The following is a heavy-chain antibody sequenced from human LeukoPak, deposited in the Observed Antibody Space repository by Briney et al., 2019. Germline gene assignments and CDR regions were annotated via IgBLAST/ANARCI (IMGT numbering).Heavy chain of an antibody. V-gene: IGHV3-48*01. CDR3: ARDQDWAFDY. J-gene: IGHJ4*02. CDR2: ISGSSTTI. Sequence: GGSLRLSCAASGFSFSSHSMNWVRQAPGEGLEWVSYISGSSTTIDYADSAKGRFIISRDNAKKSLYLQMNNLRAEDTAVYYCARDQDWAFDYWGQGILVTVSS. CDR1: GFSFSSHS. D-gene: IGHD3/OR15-3a*01.